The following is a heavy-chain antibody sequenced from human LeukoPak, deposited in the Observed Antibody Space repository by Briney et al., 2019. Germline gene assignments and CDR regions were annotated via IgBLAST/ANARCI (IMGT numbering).Heavy chain of an antibody. V-gene: IGHV3-48*04. CDR2: ISSSSTI. D-gene: IGHD3-22*01. J-gene: IGHJ4*02. CDR1: GFTFSSYS. Sequence: GGSLRLSCAASGFTFSSYSMNWVRQAPGKGLEWVSYISSSSTIYYADSVKGRFTISRDNAKNSLYLQMNSLRAEDTAVYYCARALPKYYYDSSGLHWGQGTLVTVSS. CDR3: ARALPKYYYDSSGLH.